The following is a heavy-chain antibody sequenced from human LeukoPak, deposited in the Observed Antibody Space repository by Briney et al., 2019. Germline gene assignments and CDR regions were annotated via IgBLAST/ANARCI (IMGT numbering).Heavy chain of an antibody. J-gene: IGHJ4*02. V-gene: IGHV3-30*04. CDR3: ARAISGYYPAFDY. CDR2: ISYDGSNK. Sequence: GRSLRLSCAASGFTFSSYAMHWVRQAPGKGLEWVAVISYDGSNKCYADSVKGRFTISRDNSKNTLYLQMNSLRAEDTAVYYCARAISGYYPAFDYWGQGTLVTVSS. D-gene: IGHD3-22*01. CDR1: GFTFSSYA.